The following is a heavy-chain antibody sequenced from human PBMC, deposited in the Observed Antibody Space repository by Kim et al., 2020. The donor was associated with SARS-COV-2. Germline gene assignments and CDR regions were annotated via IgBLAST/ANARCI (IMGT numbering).Heavy chain of an antibody. V-gene: IGHV3-43D*03. CDR1: GFTFDDYA. D-gene: IGHD6-19*01. CDR2: ISWDGGST. CDR3: AKDEMESGWYRVRYYYYYGMDV. J-gene: IGHJ6*02. Sequence: GGSLRLSCAASGFTFDDYAMHWVRQAPGKGLEWVSLISWDGGSTYYADSVKGRFTISRDNSKNSLYLQMNSLRAEDTALYYCAKDEMESGWYRVRYYYYYGMDVWGQGTTVTVSS.